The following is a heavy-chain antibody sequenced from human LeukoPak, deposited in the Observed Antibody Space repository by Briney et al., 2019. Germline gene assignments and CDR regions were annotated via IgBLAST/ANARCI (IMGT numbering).Heavy chain of an antibody. CDR2: INHSGST. J-gene: IGHJ5*02. CDR1: GYSISSAYY. Sequence: PSETLSLTCSVSGYSISSAYYWSWIRQPPGKGLEWIGEINHSGSTNYNPSLKSRVTISVDTSKNQFSLKLSSVTAADTAVYYCARRKGYVGWFDPWGQGTLVTVSS. D-gene: IGHD1-1*01. CDR3: ARRKGYVGWFDP. V-gene: IGHV4-38-2*02.